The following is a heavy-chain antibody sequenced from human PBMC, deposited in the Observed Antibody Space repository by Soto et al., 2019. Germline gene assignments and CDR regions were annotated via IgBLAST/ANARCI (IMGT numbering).Heavy chain of an antibody. V-gene: IGHV3-66*01. CDR2: IYSGGST. CDR3: AGYGALDH. CDR1: GFTVSNNY. Sequence: EVQLVESGGDLVQPGGSLRLSCAASGFTVSNNYMIWVRQAPGKGLEWVSLIYSGGSTYYADSVKGRFTISRDNSKNTLYLQMHSLGVEDTAVYYCAGYGALDHWGQGTVVTVSS. D-gene: IGHD6-13*01. J-gene: IGHJ4*02.